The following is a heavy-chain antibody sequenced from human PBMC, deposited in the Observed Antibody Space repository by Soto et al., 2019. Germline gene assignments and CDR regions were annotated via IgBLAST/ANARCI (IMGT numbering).Heavy chain of an antibody. V-gene: IGHV1-69*01. Sequence: VKVSCKASGGTFSSYAISWVRQAPGQGLEWMGGIIPIFGTANYAQKFQGRVTITAHESTSTAYMELSSLRSEDTAVYYCARMGNITMVRGVTYYGMDVWGQGTTVTVSS. J-gene: IGHJ6*02. D-gene: IGHD3-10*01. CDR3: ARMGNITMVRGVTYYGMDV. CDR2: IIPIFGTA. CDR1: GGTFSSYA.